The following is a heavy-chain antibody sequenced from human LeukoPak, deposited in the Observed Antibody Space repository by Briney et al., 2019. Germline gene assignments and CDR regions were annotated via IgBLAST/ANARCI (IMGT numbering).Heavy chain of an antibody. D-gene: IGHD6-13*01. Sequence: SSETLSLTCTVSGGSISSFYWSWIQQPAGKGLEWIGRIYTSGSTNYNPSLKSRVTMSVDTSKNQFSLKLSSVSAADTAVYYCARDVVAAAGTWDYWGQGTLVTVSS. V-gene: IGHV4-4*07. J-gene: IGHJ4*02. CDR2: IYTSGST. CDR1: GGSISSFY. CDR3: ARDVVAAAGTWDY.